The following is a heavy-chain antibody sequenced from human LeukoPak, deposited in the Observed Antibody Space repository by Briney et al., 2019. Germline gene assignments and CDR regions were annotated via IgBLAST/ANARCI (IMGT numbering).Heavy chain of an antibody. Sequence: QPGGSLRLSCAASGFTFSSYGMHWVRQAPGKGLEWVAVISYDGSNKYYADSVKGRFTISRDNSKNTLYLQMNSLRAEDTAVYYCARDSYYDSSGYPSEYGMDVWGQGTTVTVSS. V-gene: IGHV3-30*03. CDR3: ARDSYYDSSGYPSEYGMDV. CDR2: ISYDGSNK. CDR1: GFTFSSYG. J-gene: IGHJ6*02. D-gene: IGHD3-22*01.